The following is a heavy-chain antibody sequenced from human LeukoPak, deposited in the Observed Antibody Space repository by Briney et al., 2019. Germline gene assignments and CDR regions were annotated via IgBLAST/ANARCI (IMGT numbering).Heavy chain of an antibody. Sequence: QPGGSLRLSCVASGFTFSTYAMHWVRQAPGKGLEWVALISYHGSNKYYADSVKGRFTISRDNSKNTLDLQMDSLRAEDTAVYYCARDQTKYCDYWGQGTLVTVSS. CDR2: ISYHGSNK. V-gene: IGHV3-30-3*01. J-gene: IGHJ4*02. CDR3: ARDQTKYCDY. CDR1: GFTFSTYA.